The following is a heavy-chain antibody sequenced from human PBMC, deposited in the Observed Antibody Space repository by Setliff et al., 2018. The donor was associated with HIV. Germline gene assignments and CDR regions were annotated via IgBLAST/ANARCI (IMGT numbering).Heavy chain of an antibody. J-gene: IGHJ3*02. CDR3: ATRYCSSTSCYAYDAFDI. CDR2: INHSGST. Sequence: LSLTCAVSGGSISSSDWWSWVRQPPGKGLEWIGEINHSGSTNYNPSLKSRATISVDKSKKQFSLKLSSVTAADTAVYYCATRYCSSTSCYAYDAFDIWGQGTMVTVSS. V-gene: IGHV4-4*02. CDR1: GGSISSSDW. D-gene: IGHD2-2*01.